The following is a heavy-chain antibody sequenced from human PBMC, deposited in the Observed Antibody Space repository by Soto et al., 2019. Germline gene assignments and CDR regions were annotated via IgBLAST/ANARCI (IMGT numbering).Heavy chain of an antibody. Sequence: QVQLQESGPGLVKPSETLSLTCTVSGGSISSYYWSWIRQPPGKGLEWIGYIYYSGSTNYNPSLKSRVTISVDTSKNQFSLKLSSVTAADTAVYYCARERGSSGWEYDYYYGMEVWGQGTTVTVSS. D-gene: IGHD6-19*01. CDR1: GGSISSYY. CDR3: ARERGSSGWEYDYYYGMEV. CDR2: IYYSGST. J-gene: IGHJ6*02. V-gene: IGHV4-59*01.